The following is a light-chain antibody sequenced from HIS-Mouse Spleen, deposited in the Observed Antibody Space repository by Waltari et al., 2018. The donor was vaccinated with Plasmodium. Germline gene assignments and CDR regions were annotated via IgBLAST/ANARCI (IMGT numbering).Light chain of an antibody. V-gene: IGKV3-15*01. Sequence: EIVMTQSPATLSVSPGERATTSCRASQSVSSNLAWYQQQPGQAPRLLVYGASTRATGIPARFSGSGSGTEFTLTISSLQSEDFAVYYCQQYNNWSFTFGPGTKVDIK. J-gene: IGKJ3*01. CDR1: QSVSSN. CDR3: QQYNNWSFT. CDR2: GAS.